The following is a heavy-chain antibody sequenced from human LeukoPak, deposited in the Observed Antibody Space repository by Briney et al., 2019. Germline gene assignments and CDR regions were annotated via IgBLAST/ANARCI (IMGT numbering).Heavy chain of an antibody. Sequence: GSLRLSCAASGFTVSSNYMSWVRQAPGKGLEWVAVIYSGGSTYYADSVKGRFTISRHNSKNTLYLQMNSLRAEDTAVYYCAASPIFGVVISGFYFDYWGQGTLDTVSS. CDR2: IYSGGST. CDR1: GFTVSSNY. CDR3: AASPIFGVVISGFYFDY. D-gene: IGHD3-3*01. V-gene: IGHV3-53*04. J-gene: IGHJ4*02.